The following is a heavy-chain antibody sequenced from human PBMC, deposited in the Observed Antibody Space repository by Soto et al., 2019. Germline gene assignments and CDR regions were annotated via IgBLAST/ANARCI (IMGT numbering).Heavy chain of an antibody. J-gene: IGHJ4*02. Sequence: QVHLVQSGAEVRKPGASVKVSCKASGYTFSSYAMHSVRQAPGHRLEWMGWINAGYGNTKSSQKFQDRVTISRDTSASTAYMELTSLRSEDTAVYYCARDTGDGTFDFWGQRTLVTVSS. CDR3: ARDTGDGTFDF. CDR1: GYTFSSYA. CDR2: INAGYGNT. V-gene: IGHV1-3*01. D-gene: IGHD7-27*01.